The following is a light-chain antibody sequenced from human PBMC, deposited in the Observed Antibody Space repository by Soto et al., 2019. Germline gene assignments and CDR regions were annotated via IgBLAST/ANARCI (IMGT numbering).Light chain of an antibody. CDR2: EVT. CDR3: SSYTTSSTRV. CDR1: SSDVGIYNY. J-gene: IGLJ1*01. V-gene: IGLV2-14*01. Sequence: QSVLTQPASVSGSPGQSIAISCTGSSSDVGIYNYVSWYQQHPGKVPKLIIYEVTNRPSGVSNSFSGSKSGNTASLTISGLQAEDEADYYCSSYTTSSTRVFGTGTKLTVL.